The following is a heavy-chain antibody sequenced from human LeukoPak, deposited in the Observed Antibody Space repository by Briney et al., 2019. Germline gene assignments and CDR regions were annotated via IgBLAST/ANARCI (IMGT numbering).Heavy chain of an antibody. Sequence: GGSLRLSCAASGFTFSSYGMHWVRQAPGKGLEWVAFIRYDGSNKYYADSVKGRFTISRDNSKNTLYLQMNSLRAEDTAVYYCARAFWSGQMSPFDYWGQGTLVTVSS. CDR2: IRYDGSNK. CDR3: ARAFWSGQMSPFDY. CDR1: GFTFSSYG. V-gene: IGHV3-30*02. J-gene: IGHJ4*02. D-gene: IGHD3-3*01.